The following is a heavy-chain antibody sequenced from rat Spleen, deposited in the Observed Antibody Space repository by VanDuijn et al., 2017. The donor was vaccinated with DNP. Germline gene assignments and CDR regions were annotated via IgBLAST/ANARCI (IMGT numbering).Heavy chain of an antibody. J-gene: IGHJ3*01. V-gene: IGHV5-17*01. Sequence: EVQLVESGGDLIQPGRSLKLSCAASGFTFSDYAMAWVRQAPTKGLELVAYITYDGGSTYYGDSVKGRFTISRDNAKSTLSLQMNSLRSEDMATYYCARPMDYYSGGFAYWGQGTLVTVSS. CDR1: GFTFSDYA. D-gene: IGHD1-1*01. CDR3: ARPMDYYSGGFAY. CDR2: ITYDGGST.